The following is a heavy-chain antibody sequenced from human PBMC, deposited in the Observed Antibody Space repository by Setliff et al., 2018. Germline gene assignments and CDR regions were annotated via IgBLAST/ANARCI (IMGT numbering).Heavy chain of an antibody. Sequence: SVKVSCKASGGTFSSYAISWVRQAPGQGLEWMGGIIPIFGTANYAQKFQGRVTITADESTSTAYMGLSGLRSDDTAVYFCARGRIGSTWTGDYWGPGTLVTVSS. CDR1: GGTFSSYA. D-gene: IGHD1-26*01. CDR3: ARGRIGSTWTGDY. V-gene: IGHV1-69*13. CDR2: IIPIFGTA. J-gene: IGHJ4*02.